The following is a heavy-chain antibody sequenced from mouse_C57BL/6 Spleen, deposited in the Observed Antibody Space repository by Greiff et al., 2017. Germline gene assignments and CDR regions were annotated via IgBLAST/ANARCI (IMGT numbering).Heavy chain of an antibody. CDR2: IYPGDGDT. Sequence: QVQLKESGPELVKPGASVKISCKASGYAFSSSWMNWVKQRPGKGLEWIGRIYPGDGDTNYNGKFKGKATLTADKSSSTAYMQRSSLTSEDSAVYFCATYDYGYYFDYWGQGTTRTVSS. J-gene: IGHJ2*01. V-gene: IGHV1-82*01. CDR1: GYAFSSSW. CDR3: ATYDYGYYFDY. D-gene: IGHD2-4*01.